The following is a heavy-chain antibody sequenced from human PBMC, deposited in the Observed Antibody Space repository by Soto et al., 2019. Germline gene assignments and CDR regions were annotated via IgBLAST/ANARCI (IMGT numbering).Heavy chain of an antibody. Sequence: GGSLRLSCAASGFTFSSYAMSWVRQAPGKGLEWVSAISGSGGSTYYADSVKGRFTISRDNSKNTLYLQMNSLRAEDTAVYYCASSLELLRGVDYWGQGTLVTVSS. V-gene: IGHV3-23*01. CDR3: ASSLELLRGVDY. J-gene: IGHJ4*02. CDR1: GFTFSSYA. D-gene: IGHD1-26*01. CDR2: ISGSGGST.